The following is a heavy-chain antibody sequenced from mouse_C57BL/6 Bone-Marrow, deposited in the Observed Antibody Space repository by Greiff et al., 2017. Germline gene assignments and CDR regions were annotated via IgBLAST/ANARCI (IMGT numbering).Heavy chain of an antibody. V-gene: IGHV1-55*01. Sequence: QVQLQQPGAELVKPGASVKMSCKASGYTFTSYWITWVKQRPGQGLEWIGDIYPGSGSTNYNEKFKSKATLTVDTCSSTAYMQLSSLTSEDSAVYYWARGDYYGSSYVVDYWGQGTTLTVSS. CDR1: GYTFTSYW. CDR2: IYPGSGST. D-gene: IGHD1-1*01. CDR3: ARGDYYGSSYVVDY. J-gene: IGHJ2*01.